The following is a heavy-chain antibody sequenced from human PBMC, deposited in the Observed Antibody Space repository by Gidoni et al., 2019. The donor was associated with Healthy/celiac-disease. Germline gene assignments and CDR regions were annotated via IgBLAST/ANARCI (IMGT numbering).Heavy chain of an antibody. V-gene: IGHV5-10-1*01. Sequence: EVQLVQSGAEVKKPGESLRISCKGSGYSFTSYWISWVRQMPGKGLEWMGRIDPSDSYTNYSPSFQGHVTISADKSISTAYLQWSSLKASDTAMYYCALTLRKQQLVPSNDYWGQGTLVTVSS. J-gene: IGHJ4*02. CDR3: ALTLRKQQLVPSNDY. CDR2: IDPSDSYT. CDR1: GYSFTSYW. D-gene: IGHD6-13*01.